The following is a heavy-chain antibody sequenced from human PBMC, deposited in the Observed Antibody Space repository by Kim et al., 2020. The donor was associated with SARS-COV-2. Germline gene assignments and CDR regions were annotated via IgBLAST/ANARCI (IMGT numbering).Heavy chain of an antibody. J-gene: IGHJ1*01. CDR2: IKEDGSEK. Sequence: GGSLRLSCAASGFRFSASWMGWVRQAPGKGLEWVANIKEDGSEKYYVDSVKGRFTISRDNAKNSVYLQMNSLRADDTAVYYCARDWRHLGQRSLVT. V-gene: IGHV3-7*01. CDR1: GFRFSASW. CDR3: ARDWRH.